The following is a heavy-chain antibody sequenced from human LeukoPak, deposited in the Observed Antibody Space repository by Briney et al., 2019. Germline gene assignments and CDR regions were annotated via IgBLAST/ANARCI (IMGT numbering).Heavy chain of an antibody. D-gene: IGHD2-21*02. J-gene: IGHJ4*02. CDR3: ARQGPYCGGDCYLDY. V-gene: IGHV5-51*01. CDR1: GYSFTSYW. Sequence: KPGESLKISCKGSGYSFTSYWIGWVRQMPGEGLEWMGIIYPGDSNTTYSPSFRGQVTISADKSISTAYLQWSSLKASDTAIYYCARQGPYCGGDCYLDYWGQGTLVTVSS. CDR2: IYPGDSNT.